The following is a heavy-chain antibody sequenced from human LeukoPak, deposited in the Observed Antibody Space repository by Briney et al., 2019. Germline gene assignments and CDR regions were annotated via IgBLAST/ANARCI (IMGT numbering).Heavy chain of an antibody. D-gene: IGHD6-13*01. J-gene: IGHJ4*02. CDR1: GYTFTSYD. V-gene: IGHV1-8*01. Sequence: ASVKVSCKTSGYTFTSYDINWVRQATGQGHEWMGWMNPNSGNTGYAQKFQGRVTMTRNIFISTAYMELSSLRSEDTAVYYCARVGSSWQTIDYWGQGTLVTVSS. CDR2: MNPNSGNT. CDR3: ARVGSSWQTIDY.